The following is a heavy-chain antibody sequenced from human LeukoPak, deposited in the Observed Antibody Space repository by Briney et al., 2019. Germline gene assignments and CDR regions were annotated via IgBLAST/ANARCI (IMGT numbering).Heavy chain of an antibody. CDR3: ARGGGYEEEDDY. CDR2: INPSGGST. Sequence: ASVKVSCKASGYTFISYYMHWVRQAPGQGLEWMGIINPSGGSTSYAQKFQGRVTMTRDMSASTVYMELSSLRSEDTAVYYCARGGGYEEEDDYWGQGTLVTVSS. D-gene: IGHD5-12*01. CDR1: GYTFISYY. V-gene: IGHV1-46*01. J-gene: IGHJ4*02.